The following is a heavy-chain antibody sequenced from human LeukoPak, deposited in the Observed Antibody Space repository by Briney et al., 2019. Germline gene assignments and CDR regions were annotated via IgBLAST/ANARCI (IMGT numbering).Heavy chain of an antibody. CDR1: GGTFSSYA. D-gene: IGHD6-19*01. J-gene: IGHJ4*02. V-gene: IGHV1-69*04. CDR3: AREGIAVAGSPFDH. CDR2: IIPILGIA. Sequence: GASVKVSCKASGGTFSSYAISWVRQAPGQGLEWMGRIIPILGIANYAQKFQGRVTITADKSTSTAYMELSSLRSEDTAVYYCAREGIAVAGSPFDHWGQGTLVTVSS.